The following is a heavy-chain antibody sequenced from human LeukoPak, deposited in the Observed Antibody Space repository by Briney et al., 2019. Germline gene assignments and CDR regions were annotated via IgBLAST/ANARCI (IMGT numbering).Heavy chain of an antibody. Sequence: SETLSLTCAVYGGSFSGYYWSWIRQPPGKGLEWIGYIYYSGNTNYNPSLKSRVTISVDTSKNQFSLKLSSVTAADTAVYYCARAGGQNYDFWSGYAPYYGMDVWGQGTTVTVSS. CDR2: IYYSGNT. CDR3: ARAGGQNYDFWSGYAPYYGMDV. J-gene: IGHJ6*02. CDR1: GGSFSGYY. D-gene: IGHD3-3*01. V-gene: IGHV4-59*01.